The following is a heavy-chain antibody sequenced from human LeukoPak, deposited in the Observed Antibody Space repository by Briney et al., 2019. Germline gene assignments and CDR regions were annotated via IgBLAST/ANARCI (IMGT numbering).Heavy chain of an antibody. CDR3: ARPVVTPRRVDAFDI. V-gene: IGHV5-51*01. Sequence: GESLKISCKGSGYSFTSYWIGWVRQMPGKGLEWMGIIYPGDSDTRYSPSFQGQVTISADKSISTAYLQWSSLKASDTAMYYCARPVVTPRRVDAFDIWGQGTMVTVSS. J-gene: IGHJ3*02. D-gene: IGHD4-23*01. CDR2: IYPGDSDT. CDR1: GYSFTSYW.